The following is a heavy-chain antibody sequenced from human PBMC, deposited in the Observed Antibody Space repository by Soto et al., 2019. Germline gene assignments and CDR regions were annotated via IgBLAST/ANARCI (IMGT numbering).Heavy chain of an antibody. D-gene: IGHD3-10*01. CDR2: IFHDGTA. Sequence: SETLSLTCAVSGVSISSGNWWTWVRQSPQRGLEYIGEIFHDGTANYYPSFESRVAISVDTSKNHFSLKLTSVTAADTASYFCARLVYDTRLNYMYFDFWGQGTLVTVSS. CDR3: ARLVYDTRLNYMYFDF. CDR1: GVSISSGNW. V-gene: IGHV4-4*02. J-gene: IGHJ4*02.